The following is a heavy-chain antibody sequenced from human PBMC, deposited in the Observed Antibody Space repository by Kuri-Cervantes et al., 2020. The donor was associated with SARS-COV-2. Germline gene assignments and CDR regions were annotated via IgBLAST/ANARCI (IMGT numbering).Heavy chain of an antibody. V-gene: IGHV4-59*12. Sequence: SETLSLTCAVFGGSFSAYYWNWIRQPPGKGLEWIGYIYYSGSTNYNPSLKSRVTISVDTSKNQFSLKLSSVTAADTAVYYCARDSGYYDSSGHDPGAFDIWGQGTMVTVSS. J-gene: IGHJ3*02. CDR2: IYYSGST. D-gene: IGHD3-22*01. CDR3: ARDSGYYDSSGHDPGAFDI. CDR1: GGSFSAYY.